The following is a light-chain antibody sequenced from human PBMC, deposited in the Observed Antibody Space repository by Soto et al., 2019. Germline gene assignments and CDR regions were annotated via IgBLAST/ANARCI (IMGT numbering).Light chain of an antibody. CDR1: QSVSSSY. Sequence: EIVLTQSPGILFLSPGERATLSCRASQSVSSSYLAWYQQKPGQAPRLLIYGASSRATGIPDRFSGSGSGTDFTLTISRLEPEDFAVYYCQQYGSSPLTFGGGTKVDIK. V-gene: IGKV3-20*01. CDR3: QQYGSSPLT. J-gene: IGKJ4*01. CDR2: GAS.